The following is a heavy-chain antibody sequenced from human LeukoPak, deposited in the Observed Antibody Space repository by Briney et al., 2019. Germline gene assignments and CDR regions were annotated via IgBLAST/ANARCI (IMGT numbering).Heavy chain of an antibody. Sequence: QAGGSLRLSCSVSGFSFGDYAMSWVRQAPGKGLEWVGFSRSQAYGGTTEYAASVRGRCTISRDYSKSVAFLELNSLKTEDTAVYYCARSALYYDSRGYHYYLDAWGQGTLVTVSS. CDR3: ARSALYYDSRGYHYYLDA. J-gene: IGHJ4*02. CDR2: SRSQAYGGTT. D-gene: IGHD3-22*01. CDR1: GFSFGDYA. V-gene: IGHV3-49*04.